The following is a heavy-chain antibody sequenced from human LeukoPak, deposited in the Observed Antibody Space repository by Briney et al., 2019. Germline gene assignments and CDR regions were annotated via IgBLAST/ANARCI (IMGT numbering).Heavy chain of an antibody. CDR1: GGSISSGGYY. CDR2: IYYSGST. D-gene: IGHD6-6*01. J-gene: IGHJ4*02. Sequence: SETLSLTCTVSGGSISSGGYYWSWIRQHPGKGLEWIGYIYYSGSTYYNPSLKSRVTISVDTSKNQFSLKLSSVTAADTAVYYCARFSPSSSVDYWGQGTLVTVSS. V-gene: IGHV4-31*03. CDR3: ARFSPSSSVDY.